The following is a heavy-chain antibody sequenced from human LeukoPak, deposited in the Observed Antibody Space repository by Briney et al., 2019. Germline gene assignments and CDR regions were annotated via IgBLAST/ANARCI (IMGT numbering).Heavy chain of an antibody. CDR3: ARASLSGYDYIAPDY. CDR1: GDTFSSYA. J-gene: IGHJ4*02. D-gene: IGHD5-12*01. V-gene: IGHV1-69*06. Sequence: ASVKVSCKAFGDTFSSYAFNWVRQAPVLGLEWMGRIIPMFGTADYAQKFQGRVTIIADKSTSTAYMELSSLRSEDTGIYYCARASLSGYDYIAPDYWGQGTLVTVSS. CDR2: IIPMFGTA.